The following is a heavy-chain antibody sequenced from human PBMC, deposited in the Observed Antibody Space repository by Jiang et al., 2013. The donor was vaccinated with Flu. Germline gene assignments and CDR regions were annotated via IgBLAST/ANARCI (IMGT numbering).Heavy chain of an antibody. CDR1: GGSVSSGSYY. D-gene: IGHD6-19*01. Sequence: GLVKPSETLSLTCTVSGGSVSSGSYYWSWIRQPPGKGLEWIGYIYYSGSTNYNPSLKSRVTISVDTSKNQFSLKLSSVTAADTAVYYCARIIAVTGLDYWGQGTLVTVSS. CDR3: ARIIAVTGLDY. CDR2: IYYSGST. J-gene: IGHJ4*02. V-gene: IGHV4-61*01.